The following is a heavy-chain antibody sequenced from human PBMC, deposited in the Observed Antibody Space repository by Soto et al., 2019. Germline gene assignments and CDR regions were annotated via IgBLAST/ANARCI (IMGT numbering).Heavy chain of an antibody. Sequence: SGPTLVNPTQTLTLTCTFSGFSLSSIGVGVGWIHQPPGKALEWLGILYWDDDKHYSPSLKSRISIAKDTSKDQVVLTLTNMDPVDTATYYCAHTIVVVPTAHDALDVWGQGTMVTVSS. D-gene: IGHD2-2*01. CDR3: AHTIVVVPTAHDALDV. J-gene: IGHJ3*01. CDR1: GFSLSSIGVG. CDR2: LYWDDDK. V-gene: IGHV2-5*02.